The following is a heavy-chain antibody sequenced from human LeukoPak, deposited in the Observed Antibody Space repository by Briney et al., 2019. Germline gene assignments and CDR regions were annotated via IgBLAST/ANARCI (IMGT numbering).Heavy chain of an antibody. Sequence: GASVKVSCKASGYTFIAYYIYWVRQAPGQGLEWMGWINPNSGATNSAQKFRGRVTMTRDTSISTAYMEVNSLRSDDTAVYYCAREGYCSGGQCPAEYWGPGTLVTVSS. V-gene: IGHV1-2*02. CDR3: AREGYCSGGQCPAEY. J-gene: IGHJ4*02. CDR2: INPNSGAT. D-gene: IGHD2-15*01. CDR1: GYTFIAYY.